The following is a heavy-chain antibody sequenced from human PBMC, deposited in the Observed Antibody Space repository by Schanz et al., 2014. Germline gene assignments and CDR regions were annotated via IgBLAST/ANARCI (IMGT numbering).Heavy chain of an antibody. D-gene: IGHD5-12*01. CDR2: IYYNGTNK. Sequence: QVQLVESGGGVVQPGRSLRLSCAASGFNFSNYDIHWVRQAPGKGLEWVALIYYNGTNKYYADSVKGRFTISRDNSQNTLNLQINTLRTEDTAVYYCAKELNRRGGQTNFYYYYGMDVWGQGTTVTVSS. J-gene: IGHJ6*02. CDR1: GFNFSNYD. CDR3: AKELNRRGGQTNFYYYYGMDV. V-gene: IGHV3-30*18.